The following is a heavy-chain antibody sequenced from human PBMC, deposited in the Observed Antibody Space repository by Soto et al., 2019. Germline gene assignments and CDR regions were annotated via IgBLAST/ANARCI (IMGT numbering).Heavy chain of an antibody. CDR2: VSWNSGSI. CDR1: GFIFDNHA. J-gene: IGHJ4*02. V-gene: IGHV3-9*01. D-gene: IGHD2-21*02. Sequence: GGSLRLSCAASGFIFDNHAMNWVRQAPGKGLEWVAGVSWNSGSIDYADSVKGRFTISRDNAKDSLYLQMNSLRAEDTAFYYCARDRCGGDCYSFDYWGQGTLVTVSS. CDR3: ARDRCGGDCYSFDY.